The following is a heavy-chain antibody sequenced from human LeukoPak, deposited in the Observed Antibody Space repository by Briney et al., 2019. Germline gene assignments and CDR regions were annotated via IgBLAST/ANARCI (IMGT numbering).Heavy chain of an antibody. V-gene: IGHV1-2*02. J-gene: IGHJ6*03. CDR2: INPNSGGT. CDR3: ARGKGGATKDYYYMDV. Sequence: ASVKVSCKASGYTFTGYYMHWVRQAPGQGLEWMGWINPNSGGTNYAQKFQGRVTMTRDTSISTAYMELSRLRSDDTAVYYCARGKGGATKDYYYMDVWGKGTTVTVSS. D-gene: IGHD1-26*01. CDR1: GYTFTGYY.